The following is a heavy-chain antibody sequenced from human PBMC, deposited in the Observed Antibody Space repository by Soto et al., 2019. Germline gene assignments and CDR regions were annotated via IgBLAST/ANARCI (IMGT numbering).Heavy chain of an antibody. CDR2: MNPNSGNT. V-gene: IGHV1-8*01. D-gene: IGHD3-10*01. CDR1: GYTFTSYD. CDR3: AGGRRGSGSYKRGYYYYYMDV. Sequence: ASVKVSCKASGYTFTSYDINWVRQATGQGLEWMGWMNPNSGNTGYAQKFQGRVTMTRNTSISTAYMELSSLRSEDTAVYYCAGGRRGSGSYKRGYYYYYMDVWGKGTTVTVSS. J-gene: IGHJ6*03.